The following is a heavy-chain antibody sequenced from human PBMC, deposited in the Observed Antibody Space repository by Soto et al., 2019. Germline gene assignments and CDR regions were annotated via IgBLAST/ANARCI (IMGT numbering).Heavy chain of an antibody. CDR3: ARDVAAANYYYYIDV. CDR2: ISPYNGNI. D-gene: IGHD6-25*01. CDR1: GYTFTSNG. Sequence: ASVKVSCKASGYTFTSNGISWVRQAPGQGLEWMGWISPYNGNINYAQKFQDRVSMTTDTSTSTAYMELRSLRSDDTAVYYCARDVAAANYYYYIDVRGKGTTVTVSS. J-gene: IGHJ6*03. V-gene: IGHV1-18*01.